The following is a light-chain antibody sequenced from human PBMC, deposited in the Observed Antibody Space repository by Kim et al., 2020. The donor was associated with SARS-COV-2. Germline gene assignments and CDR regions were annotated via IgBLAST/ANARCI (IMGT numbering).Light chain of an antibody. CDR1: QTLSSSY. Sequence: SPGERATPSCRASQTLSSSYLAWYQQKPVQAPRLLIYGGSNRVTGIPARSRGSGSGTDFTLNISRLEPDDFAVYYCQQYGNSPFTFGPGTKVDIK. J-gene: IGKJ3*01. CDR3: QQYGNSPFT. CDR2: GGS. V-gene: IGKV3-20*01.